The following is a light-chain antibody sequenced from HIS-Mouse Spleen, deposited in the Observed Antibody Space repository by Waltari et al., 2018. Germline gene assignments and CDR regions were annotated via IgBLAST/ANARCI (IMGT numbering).Light chain of an antibody. V-gene: IGLV2-14*01. J-gene: IGLJ2*01. Sequence: QSALTQPASVSGSPGQSITIPCPGTSSDVGGYNHVSWYQQHPGKAPKLMIYEVSNRPSGVSNRFSGSKSGNTASLTISGLQAEDEADYYCSSYTSSSPYVVFGGGTKLTVL. CDR2: EVS. CDR1: SSDVGGYNH. CDR3: SSYTSSSPYVV.